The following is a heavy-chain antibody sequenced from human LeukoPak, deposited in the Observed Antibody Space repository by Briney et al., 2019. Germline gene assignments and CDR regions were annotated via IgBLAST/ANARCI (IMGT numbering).Heavy chain of an antibody. CDR2: IYSTGTT. V-gene: IGHV4-4*07. CDR3: ARLEPANWGSGPDY. CDR1: GGSISGYY. J-gene: IGHJ4*02. D-gene: IGHD7-27*01. Sequence: SETLSLTCTVSGGSISGYYWSWIRQPAGGVLECIGRIYSTGTTTYNASLGSRVTISVDQSKSQFSLKLTSVTAADTAVYYCARLEPANWGSGPDYWGQGTLVTVSS.